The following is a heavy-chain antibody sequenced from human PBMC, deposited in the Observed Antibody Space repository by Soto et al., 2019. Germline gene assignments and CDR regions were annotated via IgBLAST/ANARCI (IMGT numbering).Heavy chain of an antibody. CDR2: IYPGDYDT. D-gene: IGHD3-9*01. CDR3: ARPTYDILTGYPQYYFDY. CDR1: GYSFTSYW. Sequence: EVQLVQSGAEVKKPGESLKISCKGSGYSFTSYWIGWVRQMPGKGLEWMGIIYPGDYDTRYSPSFQGQVTISADKSISTAYLQWSSLKASDTAMYYCARPTYDILTGYPQYYFDYWGQGTLVTVSS. V-gene: IGHV5-51*01. J-gene: IGHJ4*02.